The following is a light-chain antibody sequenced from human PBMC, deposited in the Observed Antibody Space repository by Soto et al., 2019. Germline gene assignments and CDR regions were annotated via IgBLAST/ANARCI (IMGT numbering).Light chain of an antibody. J-gene: IGLJ2*01. CDR1: KLGDKY. V-gene: IGLV3-1*01. Sequence: SYELTQPPSVSVSPGQTASITCSGDKLGDKYACWYQQKPGQSPVLVIYQDSKRPSGIPERFSGSNSGNTVTLTISGTQAMDEADYYCQAWDNSLVFGGGTKLTVL. CDR3: QAWDNSLV. CDR2: QDS.